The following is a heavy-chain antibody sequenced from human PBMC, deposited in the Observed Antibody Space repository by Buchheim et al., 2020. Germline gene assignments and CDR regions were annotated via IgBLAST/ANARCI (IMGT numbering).Heavy chain of an antibody. CDR2: IYYSGRT. J-gene: IGHJ6*03. CDR3: ARAYYFSYYMDV. V-gene: IGHV4-31*03. Sequence: QVQLQESGPGLVKPSQTLSLTCTVSGGSVSNDDYSWSWIRQHPGRGLEWIGNIYYSGRTHYNPSLKSRITISVDTSKNQFSLKLSSVTAADMAEYYCARAYYFSYYMDVWGKGTT. CDR1: GGSVSNDDYS.